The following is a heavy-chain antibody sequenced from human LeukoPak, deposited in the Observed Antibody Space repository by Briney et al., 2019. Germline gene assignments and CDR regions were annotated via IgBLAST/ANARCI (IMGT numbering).Heavy chain of an antibody. CDR3: ASLTGDPRSLIYYHYYYMDV. J-gene: IGHJ6*03. Sequence: SETPSLNCSVSGDSIIGSDFNWGWIRQPPGKGLEWIGSIHYTGTTYYHPSLKSRVTISVDTSKNQFSLKVNSVSAADTAVYYSASLTGDPRSLIYYHYYYMDVWGKGSTVTVSS. D-gene: IGHD7-27*01. CDR1: GDSIIGSDFN. CDR2: IHYTGTT. V-gene: IGHV4-39*07.